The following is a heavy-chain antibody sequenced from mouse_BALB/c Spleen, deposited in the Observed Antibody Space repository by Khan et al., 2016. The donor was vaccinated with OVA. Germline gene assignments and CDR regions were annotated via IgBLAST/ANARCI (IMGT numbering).Heavy chain of an antibody. D-gene: IGHD2-4*01. V-gene: IGHV5-9-2*01. Sequence: EVQLVESGGGLVKPGGSLKLSCVVSGFNFSSYGMSWVRQTPEKRLEWVATISGGGTYTFYSDSAKGRFTLSRANAKNNLYLQMSSLRSEDTALYYFARRRTTMIMTGFAYWGQGTLVTVSA. CDR1: GFNFSSYG. CDR3: ARRRTTMIMTGFAY. CDR2: ISGGGTYT. J-gene: IGHJ3*01.